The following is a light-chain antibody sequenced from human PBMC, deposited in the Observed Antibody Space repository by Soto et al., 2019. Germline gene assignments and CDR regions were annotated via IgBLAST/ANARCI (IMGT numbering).Light chain of an antibody. V-gene: IGKV3-20*01. J-gene: IGKJ4*01. Sequence: ELGLPQCPDTLSLSPGEGATLSCRDSPSVRSDYLARYQQKPGQAPRVLIYDASSRATGIPDRCRCSGSGTDFTLTVSILEPGDFAGYDGQQYGNSPDTFGGGTKVEIK. CDR2: DAS. CDR1: PSVRSDY. CDR3: QQYGNSPDT.